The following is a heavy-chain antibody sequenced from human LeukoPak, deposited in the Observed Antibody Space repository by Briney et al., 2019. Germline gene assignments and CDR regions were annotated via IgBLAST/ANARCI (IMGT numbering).Heavy chain of an antibody. D-gene: IGHD2-2*01. CDR1: GGTFSSYA. CDR2: IIPILGIA. J-gene: IGHJ5*02. Sequence: SVKVSCKASGGTFSSYAISWVRQAPGQGLEWMGRIIPILGIANYAQKLQGRVTMTTDTSTSTAYMELRSLRSDDTAVYYCARKSGVPVTNWFDPWGQGTLVTVSS. CDR3: ARKSGVPVTNWFDP. V-gene: IGHV1-69*04.